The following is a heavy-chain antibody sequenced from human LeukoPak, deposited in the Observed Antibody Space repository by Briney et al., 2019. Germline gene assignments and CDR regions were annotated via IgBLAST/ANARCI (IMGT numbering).Heavy chain of an antibody. CDR2: ISSSGSTI. CDR1: GFTFSSYE. CDR3: ARDAPEGSGSYYPLLSPPFDY. J-gene: IGHJ4*02. V-gene: IGHV3-48*03. Sequence: GGSLRLSCAASGFTFSSYEMNWVRQAPGKGLEWVSYISSSGSTIYYADSVKGRFTISRDNAKNSLYLQMNSLRAEDTAVYYCARDAPEGSGSYYPLLSPPFDYWGRGTLVTVSS. D-gene: IGHD3-10*01.